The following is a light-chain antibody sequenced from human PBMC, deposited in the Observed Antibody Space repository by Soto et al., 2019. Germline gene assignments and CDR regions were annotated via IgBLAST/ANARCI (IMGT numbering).Light chain of an antibody. J-gene: IGLJ2*01. CDR3: SSYTSSSTLVV. Sequence: QSALTQPASVSGSPGQSTTISCTGTRSDVGGYNYVSWYQQHPGKAPKLMIYDVSNRPSGVSNRFSGSKSGNTASLTISRLQAEYEADYYCSSYTSSSTLVVFGGGTKLTVL. V-gene: IGLV2-14*01. CDR2: DVS. CDR1: RSDVGGYNY.